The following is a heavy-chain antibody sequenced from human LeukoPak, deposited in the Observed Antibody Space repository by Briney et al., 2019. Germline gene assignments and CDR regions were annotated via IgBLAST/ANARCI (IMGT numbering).Heavy chain of an antibody. D-gene: IGHD2-2*01. J-gene: IGHJ4*02. V-gene: IGHV3-23*01. CDR1: GFTFSSYA. Sequence: GGSLRLSCAASGFTFSSYAMNWVRQAPGKGLEWVSTISGSGSSTYYADSVKGRFTISRDNSKNTLYLQMNSLRAEDTAVYYCAKDKGYCSSTSCSPADYWGQGTLVTVSS. CDR2: ISGSGSST. CDR3: AKDKGYCSSTSCSPADY.